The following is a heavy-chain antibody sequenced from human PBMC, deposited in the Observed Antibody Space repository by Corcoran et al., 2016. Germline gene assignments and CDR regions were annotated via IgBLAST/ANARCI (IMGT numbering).Heavy chain of an antibody. V-gene: IGHV2-5*01. CDR3: ARLPNDTSGYNGYIDY. D-gene: IGHD3-22*01. CDR2: IYWNDDK. Sequence: QITLKESGPTLVKPTQTLTLTCTFSGLSLNAGGVDVGWIRQPPGKALEWLALIYWNDDKRYSPSLASRLTITKDTSKNQVVLTMTNMDPVDTATDFCARLPNDTSGYNGYIDYWGQGSLVTVSS. CDR1: GLSLNAGGVD. J-gene: IGHJ4*02.